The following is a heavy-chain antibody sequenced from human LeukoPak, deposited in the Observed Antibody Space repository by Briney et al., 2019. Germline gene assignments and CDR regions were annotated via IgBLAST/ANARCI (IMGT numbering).Heavy chain of an antibody. CDR1: GYTFTRYY. CDR3: ARGQYDFWSGYLVDYYYGMDV. CDR2: FNPNSGGT. J-gene: IGHJ6*02. D-gene: IGHD3-3*01. V-gene: IGHV1-2*02. Sequence: ASVKLSCKASGYTFTRYYMHWVRQSPGQGVGWRGWFNPNSGGTKYAQKFQGRVTMTRDTSISTAYMELSRLRSDDTAVYYCARGQYDFWSGYLVDYYYGMDVWGQGTTVTVSS.